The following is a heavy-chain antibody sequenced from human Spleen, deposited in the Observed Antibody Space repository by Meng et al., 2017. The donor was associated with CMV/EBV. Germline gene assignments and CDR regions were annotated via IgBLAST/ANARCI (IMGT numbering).Heavy chain of an antibody. J-gene: IGHJ3*02. CDR1: GFTFSTSW. V-gene: IGHV3-7*01. CDR3: AKVGLTAYSPDAFDI. Sequence: GESLKISCAASGFTFSTSWMSWVRQAPGKGLEWVANIREDGSSKYYADPVKGRFTISRDNAKNSLYLHMNSLRGEDTAAYYCAKVGLTAYSPDAFDIWGQGTMVTVSS. D-gene: IGHD3-9*01. CDR2: IREDGSSK.